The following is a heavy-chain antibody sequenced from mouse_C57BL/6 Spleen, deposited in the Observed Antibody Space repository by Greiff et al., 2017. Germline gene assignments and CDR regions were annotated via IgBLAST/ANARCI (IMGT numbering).Heavy chain of an antibody. CDR2: ISSGSSTI. J-gene: IGHJ3*01. CDR3: ARAAY. V-gene: IGHV5-17*01. Sequence: EVQLVESGGGLVKPGGSLKLSCAASGFTFSDYGMHWVRQAPEKGLEWVAYISSGSSTIYYADTVKGRFTISRDNAKNTLFLQVTSLRSEDTAMYYCARAAYWGQGTLVTVSA. CDR1: GFTFSDYG.